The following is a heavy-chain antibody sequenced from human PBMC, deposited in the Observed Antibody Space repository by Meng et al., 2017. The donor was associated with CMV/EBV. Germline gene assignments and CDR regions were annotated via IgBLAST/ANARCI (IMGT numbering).Heavy chain of an antibody. Sequence: GESLKISCAASGFIFSSYSMHWVRQAPGKGLEWVAVISHDVSSKYYADSVKGRFTISRDTSKNTLFLQMNSLRAEDTAVYYCARDRLRAAAGPRSGYYFDYWGRNAGHRLL. CDR2: ISHDVSSK. D-gene: IGHD6-13*01. CDR1: GFIFSSYS. CDR3: ARDRLRAAAGPRSGYYFDY. V-gene: IGHV3-30-3*01. J-gene: IGHJ4*01.